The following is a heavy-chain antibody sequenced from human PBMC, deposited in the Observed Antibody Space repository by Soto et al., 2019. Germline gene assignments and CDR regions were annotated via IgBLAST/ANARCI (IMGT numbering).Heavy chain of an antibody. J-gene: IGHJ6*02. Sequence: DEQLVESGGGSLQPGGSLRLSCAASGFSFRNYAMTWVRQFPGEGLEWVSLISSGGTTTYYADSVKGRFSISRDNSQNMLYLQMNGLRGEDTALYYCAKLKGGLGRFYGMDAWGQGTMVIVSS. D-gene: IGHD3-3*01. CDR2: ISSGGTTT. CDR3: AKLKGGLGRFYGMDA. CDR1: GFSFRNYA. V-gene: IGHV3-23*04.